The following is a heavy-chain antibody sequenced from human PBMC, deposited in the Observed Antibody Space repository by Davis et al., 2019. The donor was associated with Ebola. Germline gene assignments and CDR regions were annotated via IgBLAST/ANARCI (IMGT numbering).Heavy chain of an antibody. CDR1: GFTFSSYW. Sequence: GGSLRPSCAASGFTFSSYWMSWVRQAPGKGLEWVANIKQDGSEKYYVDSVKGRFTISRDNAKNSLYLQMNSLRAEDTAVYYCASSVYDILTGYYGYWGQGTLVTVSS. D-gene: IGHD3-9*01. J-gene: IGHJ4*02. CDR3: ASSVYDILTGYYGY. V-gene: IGHV3-7*03. CDR2: IKQDGSEK.